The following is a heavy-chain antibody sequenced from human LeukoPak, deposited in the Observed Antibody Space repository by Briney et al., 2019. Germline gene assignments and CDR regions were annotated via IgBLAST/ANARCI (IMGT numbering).Heavy chain of an antibody. J-gene: IGHJ5*02. CDR2: IYTSGST. CDR1: GGSISSGSYY. CDR3: AREGYYYDSSGYGWFDP. D-gene: IGHD3-22*01. Sequence: SEALSLTCTVSGGSISSGSYYWSWIRQPAGKGLEWIGRIYTSGSTNYNPSLKSRVTISVDTSKNQFSLKLSSVTAADTAVYYCAREGYYYDSSGYGWFDPWGQGTLVTVSS. V-gene: IGHV4-61*02.